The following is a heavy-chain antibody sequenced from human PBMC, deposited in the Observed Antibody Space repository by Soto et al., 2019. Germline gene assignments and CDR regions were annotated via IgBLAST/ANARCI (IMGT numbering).Heavy chain of an antibody. J-gene: IGHJ4*02. CDR1: GGSFSGYY. CDR3: ARDNYGDYALDY. D-gene: IGHD4-17*01. V-gene: IGHV4-34*01. Sequence: SETLSLTCAVYGGSFSGYYWSWIRQPPGKGLEWIGEINHSGSTNYNPSLKSRVTISVDTSKNQFSLKLSSVTAADMAVYYCARDNYGDYALDYWGQGTLVTVSS. CDR2: INHSGST.